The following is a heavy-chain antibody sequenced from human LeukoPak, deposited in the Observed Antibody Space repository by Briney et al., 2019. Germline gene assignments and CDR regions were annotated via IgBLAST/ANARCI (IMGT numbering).Heavy chain of an antibody. D-gene: IGHD1-26*01. V-gene: IGHV3-23*01. CDR3: AKDYRGSFTD. CDR1: GFSFSNYD. Sequence: GGSLRLSCEASGFSFSNYDMTWVRQAPGEGLEWVSSISPGHGTFYADSVKGRFTISRDNSKNTLYLQMDSLRAEDTAVYFCAKDYRGSFTDWGQGTLVTVSS. CDR2: ISPGHGT. J-gene: IGHJ4*02.